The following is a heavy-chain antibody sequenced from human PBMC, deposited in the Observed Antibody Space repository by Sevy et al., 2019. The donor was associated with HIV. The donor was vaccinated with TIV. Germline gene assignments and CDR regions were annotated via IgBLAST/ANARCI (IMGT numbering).Heavy chain of an antibody. CDR2: IYHSGSI. V-gene: IGHV4-4*02. CDR1: GGSINSNNW. CDR3: AGGLWFGGLGGGYFDY. D-gene: IGHD3-10*01. Sequence: SETLSLTCAVSGGSINSNNWWSWVRQPPGKGLEWIGEIYHSGSINYNPSLKSRVTISVDKSKKQFSLKVNSVTAADTAGYYCAGGLWFGGLGGGYFDYWGQGTLVTVSS. J-gene: IGHJ4*02.